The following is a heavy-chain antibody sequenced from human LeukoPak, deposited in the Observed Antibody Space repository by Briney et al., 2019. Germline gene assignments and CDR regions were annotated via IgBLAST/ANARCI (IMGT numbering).Heavy chain of an antibody. CDR2: IYHSGST. D-gene: IGHD3-10*01. CDR3: ARGYGSGSFPFDY. Sequence: ASETLSLTYTVSGYSISSGYYWGWIRQPPGKGLEWIGSIYHSGSTYYNPSLKSRVTISVDTSKNQFSLKLSSVTAADTAVYYCARGYGSGSFPFDYWGQGTLVTVSS. CDR1: GYSISSGYY. V-gene: IGHV4-38-2*02. J-gene: IGHJ4*02.